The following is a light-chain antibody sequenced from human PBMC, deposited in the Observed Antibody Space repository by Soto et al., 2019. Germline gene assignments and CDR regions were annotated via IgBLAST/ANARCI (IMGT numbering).Light chain of an antibody. J-gene: IGLJ1*01. CDR3: AAWDDSLKGYV. Sequence: QSVLTQPPSASGTPGQGVTLSCSGSRSNIGDNTVLWYQHLSGTAPKLLMYYNNQRPAGVPDRFSGSKSGTSASLAISGLQSDDEADYYCAAWDDSLKGYVFGTGTKVTV. CDR1: RSNIGDNT. CDR2: YNN. V-gene: IGLV1-44*01.